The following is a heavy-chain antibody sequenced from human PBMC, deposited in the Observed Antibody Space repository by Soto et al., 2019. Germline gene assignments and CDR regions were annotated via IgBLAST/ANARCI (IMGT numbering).Heavy chain of an antibody. CDR2: ISSSSSYI. D-gene: IGHD4-4*01. V-gene: IGHV3-21*01. CDR1: GFTFSSYS. J-gene: IGHJ4*02. CDR3: ARDRDYSNSVDY. Sequence: GGSLRLSCAASGFTFSSYSMNWVRQAPGKGLEWVSSISSSSSYIYYADSVKGRFTISRDNAKNSLYLQMNSLRAEDTAVYYCARDRDYSNSVDYWGQGTLVTVSS.